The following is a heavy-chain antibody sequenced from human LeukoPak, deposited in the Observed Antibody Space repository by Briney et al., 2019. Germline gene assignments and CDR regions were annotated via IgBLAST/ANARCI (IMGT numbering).Heavy chain of an antibody. D-gene: IGHD4-17*01. CDR1: GGSISSNNW. CDR2: VYHTGST. CDR3: ARVIGGYADSNYYYFDY. J-gene: IGHJ4*02. Sequence: SETLSLTCAVSGGSISSNNWWSWVRQPPGKGLELIGDVYHTGSTNYNPSLKSRVTILVDTSKNQFSLKLNSVTAADTAVYYCARVIGGYADSNYYYFDYWGQGTLVTVSS. V-gene: IGHV4-4*02.